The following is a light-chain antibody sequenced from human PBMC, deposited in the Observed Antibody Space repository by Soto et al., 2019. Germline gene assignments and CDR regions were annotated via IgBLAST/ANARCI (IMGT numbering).Light chain of an antibody. V-gene: IGLV6-57*04. Sequence: NFMLTQPHSVSESPGKTVTIYCTRSSGSIASNYVQWYQQRPGSAPTTVIYEDNQRPSGFPDRFSGFIDTTSSSASLTITVLKTEDEADYCCQSYDRSNHLVFVGGTKLTVL. CDR3: QSYDRSNHLV. CDR2: EDN. J-gene: IGLJ2*01. CDR1: SGSIASNY.